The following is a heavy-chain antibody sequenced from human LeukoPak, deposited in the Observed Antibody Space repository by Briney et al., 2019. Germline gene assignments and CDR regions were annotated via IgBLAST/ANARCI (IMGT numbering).Heavy chain of an antibody. V-gene: IGHV1-69-2*01. Sequence: ASVKVCCKVSGYTFTDYYMHWVQQAPGKGLEWMELVDPEDGETIYAEKFQGRVTITADTSTDTAYMELSSLRSEDTAVYYCATPGLNSSRLRFDYWGQGTLVTVSS. CDR1: GYTFTDYY. CDR3: ATPGLNSSRLRFDY. D-gene: IGHD6-19*01. J-gene: IGHJ4*02. CDR2: VDPEDGET.